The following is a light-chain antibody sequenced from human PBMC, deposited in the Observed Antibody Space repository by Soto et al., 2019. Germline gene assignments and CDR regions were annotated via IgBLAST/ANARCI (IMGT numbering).Light chain of an antibody. J-gene: IGKJ2*01. CDR2: AAS. CDR3: QQLNSHPPT. Sequence: DIQLTQSPSFLSASVGDRVTITCRASQGISSFLAWYQQKPGQAPKLLISAASTLQSGVPSRFSGSVSGTEFTLTISSLQPEDFATYYCQQLNSHPPTFGQGTKLEIK. V-gene: IGKV1-9*01. CDR1: QGISSF.